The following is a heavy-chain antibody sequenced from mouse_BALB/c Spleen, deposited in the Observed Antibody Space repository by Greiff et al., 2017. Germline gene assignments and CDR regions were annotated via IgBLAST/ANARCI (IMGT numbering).Heavy chain of an antibody. CDR2: ISDGGSYT. Sequence: DVTLVESGGGLVKPGGSLKLSCAASGFTFSDYYMSWVRQTPEKRLEWVATISDGGSYTYFPDSVKGRFTISRDNAKNNLYLQMSSLKSEDTAMYFYARDRPYYSGYGDYAMDYWGQGTSVTVSS. CDR3: ARDRPYYSGYGDYAMDY. D-gene: IGHD1-2*01. CDR1: GFTFSDYY. V-gene: IGHV5-4*02. J-gene: IGHJ4*01.